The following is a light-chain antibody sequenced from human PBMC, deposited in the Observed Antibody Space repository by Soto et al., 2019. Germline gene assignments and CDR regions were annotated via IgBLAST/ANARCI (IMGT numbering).Light chain of an antibody. Sequence: EIVLTQSPATLSLSPGERATLSCRASQSVSSYLAWYQQKPGQPPRLLIYDAFNRATGIPARFSGSGSGTDFTLTISSLEPEDFAVYYCQQRSNCPQTFGQWTKVEIK. J-gene: IGKJ1*01. V-gene: IGKV3-11*01. CDR2: DAF. CDR1: QSVSSY. CDR3: QQRSNCPQT.